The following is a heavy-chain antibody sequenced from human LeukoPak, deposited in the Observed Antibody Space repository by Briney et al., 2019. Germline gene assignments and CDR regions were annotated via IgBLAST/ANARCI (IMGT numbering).Heavy chain of an antibody. V-gene: IGHV3-7*03. CDR3: AREKKTEWTTGAFDM. Sequence: PGGSLRLSCAASGFTFSSYWMSWVRQVPGKGLEWVANIKTGGSEKYYLDSVKGRFTMSRDNAQNALYLEMNSLRAEDTAVYYCAREKKTEWTTGAFDMWGQGTMVIVSS. CDR1: GFTFSSYW. J-gene: IGHJ3*02. D-gene: IGHD3-3*01. CDR2: IKTGGSEK.